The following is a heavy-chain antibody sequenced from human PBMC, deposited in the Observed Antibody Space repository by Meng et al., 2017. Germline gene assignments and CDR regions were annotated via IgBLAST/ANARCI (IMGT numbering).Heavy chain of an antibody. J-gene: IGHJ5*02. D-gene: IGHD5-18*01. CDR3: ARVAMTDTAMIP. CDR1: GGSISSRSYY. CDR2: IYDSGSA. V-gene: IGHV4-39*07. Sequence: HLSLRQSRPGLVKPSETLSLTCTVAGGSISSRSYYWGWIRQPPGEGLEWIGSIYDSGSAFYNPSLKSRVTISVDTSNNQFSLKLSSVTAADTAIYYCARVAMTDTAMIPWGQGTLVTVSS.